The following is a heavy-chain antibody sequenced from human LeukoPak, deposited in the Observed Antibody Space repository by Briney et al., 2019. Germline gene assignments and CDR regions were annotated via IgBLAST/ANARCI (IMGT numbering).Heavy chain of an antibody. D-gene: IGHD2-15*01. J-gene: IGHJ3*02. CDR3: ARELAYCSGGSCTLGAFDI. CDR1: GGSISSSSYY. Sequence: SETLSLTCTVSGGSISSSSYYWGWIRQPPGKGREWIGSIHHSGSAYYNPSLKSRVTISVDTSKNQFSLKLSSVTAADTAVYYCARELAYCSGGSCTLGAFDIWGQGTMVTVSS. CDR2: IHHSGSA. V-gene: IGHV4-39*07.